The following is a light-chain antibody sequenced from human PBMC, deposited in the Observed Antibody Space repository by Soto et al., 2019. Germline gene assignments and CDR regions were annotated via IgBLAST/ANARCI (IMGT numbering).Light chain of an antibody. CDR3: QQYGHPLHT. Sequence: EIVLTQSPGTLSLSPGDRATLSCRASQSVNIYFAWYQQKPGQAPRLLIFNTPRRATGIPDRFSGSGSGTDFTLIISRLEPEDFAMYYCQQYGHPLHTFGQGTKLDIK. V-gene: IGKV3-20*01. J-gene: IGKJ2*01. CDR2: NTP. CDR1: QSVNIY.